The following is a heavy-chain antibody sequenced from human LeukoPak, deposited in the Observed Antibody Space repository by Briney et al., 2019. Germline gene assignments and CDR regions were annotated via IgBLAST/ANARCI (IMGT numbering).Heavy chain of an antibody. CDR3: AKDIGGEFGSSFDY. V-gene: IGHV3-9*03. D-gene: IGHD3-10*01. J-gene: IGHJ4*02. CDR2: ISWNSGSI. Sequence: GRSLRLSCAASGFTFDDYAMHWVRQAPGKGLEWVSGISWNSGSIGYADSVKGRFTISRDNAKNSLYLQMNSLRAEDMALYYCAKDIGGEFGSSFDYWGQGTLVTVSS. CDR1: GFTFDDYA.